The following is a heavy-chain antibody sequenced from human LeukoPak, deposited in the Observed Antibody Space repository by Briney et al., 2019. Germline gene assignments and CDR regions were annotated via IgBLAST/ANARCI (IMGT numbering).Heavy chain of an antibody. J-gene: IGHJ4*02. CDR2: ISWNSGTI. Sequence: SLRLSCAASGFTFDNYAMNWVRQVPGKGLEWISLISWNSGTIGYADSVKGRFTISRDNANNFLYLQMNSLRAEDTAVYYCAAWLRFGYGTPPFDYWGQGTLVTVSS. V-gene: IGHV3-9*01. D-gene: IGHD5-12*01. CDR1: GFTFDNYA. CDR3: AAWLRFGYGTPPFDY.